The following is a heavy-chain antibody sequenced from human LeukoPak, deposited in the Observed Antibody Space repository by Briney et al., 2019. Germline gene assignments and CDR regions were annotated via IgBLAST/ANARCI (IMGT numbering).Heavy chain of an antibody. V-gene: IGHV4-38-2*02. CDR2: FYHSGTT. D-gene: IGHD2-8*02. CDR3: AKDRGYWSPDWYFDL. J-gene: IGHJ2*01. CDR1: DYSISSAYF. Sequence: PSETLSLTCAVSDYSISSAYFWGWIRQPPGKGLEWIGIFYHSGTTYYNPSLKSRVTISVDTSKNQFSLKLSSVTAADTAVYYCAKDRGYWSPDWYFDLWGRGTLVTVSS.